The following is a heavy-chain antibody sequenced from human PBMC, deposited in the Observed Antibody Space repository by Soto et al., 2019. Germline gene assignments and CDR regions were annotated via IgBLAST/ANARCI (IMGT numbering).Heavy chain of an antibody. D-gene: IGHD1-26*01. V-gene: IGHV3-30*18. CDR2: ISYDGSNK. CDR3: AKPSIVGATTYYFHY. CDR1: GFTFRSYG. Sequence: GGSLRLSCAASGFTFRSYGMHWVRQAPGKGLEWVAVISYDGSNKYYADSVKGRFTISRDNSKNTLYLQMNSLRAEDTAVYYCAKPSIVGATTYYFHYWGQGTLVTVSS. J-gene: IGHJ4*02.